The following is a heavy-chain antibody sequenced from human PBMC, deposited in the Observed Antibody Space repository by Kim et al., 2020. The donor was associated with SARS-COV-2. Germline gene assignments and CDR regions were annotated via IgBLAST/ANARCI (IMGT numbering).Heavy chain of an antibody. CDR2: ISSSGGTT. J-gene: IGHJ4*02. CDR3: AKASGTVVNPSDN. Sequence: GGSLRLSCAAAGFTFNDYAMTWVRQAPGKGLEWVSGISSSGGTTFYADSVKGRFTISRDNSKNTLYLQMNSLRAGDTAVYFCAKASGTVVNPSDNWGQGTLVTVSS. V-gene: IGHV3-23*01. CDR1: GFTFNDYA. D-gene: IGHD2-15*01.